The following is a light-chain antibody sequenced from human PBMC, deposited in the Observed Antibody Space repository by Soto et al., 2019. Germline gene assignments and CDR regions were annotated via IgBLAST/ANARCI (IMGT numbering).Light chain of an antibody. CDR3: SSYTSSTILPVV. CDR2: EVS. J-gene: IGLJ2*01. Sequence: QAVVTQPASVSGSPGQSITISCTGTSSDVGGYKYVSWYQQHPGKAPKLMISEVSNRPSGVANRFSGSKSGNTASLTISGLQAEDDADYYCSSYTSSTILPVVFGGGTKLTVL. CDR1: SSDVGGYKY. V-gene: IGLV2-14*01.